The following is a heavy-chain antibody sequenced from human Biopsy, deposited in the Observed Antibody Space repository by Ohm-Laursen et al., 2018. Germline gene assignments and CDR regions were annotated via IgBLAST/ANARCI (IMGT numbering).Heavy chain of an antibody. CDR1: GLSFSTYG. V-gene: IGHV3-33*06. CDR3: AKGRVGNSGSLDI. J-gene: IGHJ3*02. Sequence: SLRLSCAASGLSFSTYGMHWVRQAPGKGLEWVAVIWYDGSKKYYADSVKGRFTITRDNSKNTLYLQMNSLRAEDTAIYYCAKGRVGNSGSLDIWGHGTMVTVS. D-gene: IGHD1-1*01. CDR2: IWYDGSKK.